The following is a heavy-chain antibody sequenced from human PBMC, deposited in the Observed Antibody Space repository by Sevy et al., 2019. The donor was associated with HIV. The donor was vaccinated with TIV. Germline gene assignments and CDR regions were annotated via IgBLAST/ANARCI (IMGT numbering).Heavy chain of an antibody. CDR2: INPNSGGT. V-gene: IGHV1-2*02. Sequence: ASVKVSCKASGYTFSDYYIYWVRQAPGQGLEWMGWINPNSGGTKYAQQFQGRVTMTRDTSISSVSMELTSLRSDDTAWYYGARPGYSSSWYGGAFYYWGQGTLVTVSS. D-gene: IGHD6-13*01. CDR3: ARPGYSSSWYGGAFYY. CDR1: GYTFSDYY. J-gene: IGHJ4*02.